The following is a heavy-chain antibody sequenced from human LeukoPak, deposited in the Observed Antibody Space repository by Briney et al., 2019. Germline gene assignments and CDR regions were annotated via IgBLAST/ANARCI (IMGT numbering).Heavy chain of an antibody. Sequence: SVKVSCXASGGTFSSYAISWVRQAPGQGLEWMGGIIPIFGTANYAQKFQGRVTITADESTSTAYMELSGLRSEDTAVYYCARVNKAYYGSGSYYSLYYYMDVWGKGTTVTVSS. CDR1: GGTFSSYA. J-gene: IGHJ6*03. V-gene: IGHV1-69*13. D-gene: IGHD3-10*01. CDR3: ARVNKAYYGSGSYYSLYYYMDV. CDR2: IIPIFGTA.